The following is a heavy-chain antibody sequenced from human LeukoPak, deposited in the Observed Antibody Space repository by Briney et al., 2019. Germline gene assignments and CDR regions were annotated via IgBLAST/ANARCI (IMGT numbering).Heavy chain of an antibody. D-gene: IGHD3-10*01. Sequence: GGSLRLSCAVSGFTFSSYWMTWVRQAPGKGLEWVANINKDGSEIYYGDSVKGRFTISRDNAKNSIYLQMNSLRAEDTAVYYCARPYYYSSGSLPYWGQGTLVTVSS. V-gene: IGHV3-7*01. CDR2: INKDGSEI. CDR1: GFTFSSYW. CDR3: ARPYYYSSGSLPY. J-gene: IGHJ4*02.